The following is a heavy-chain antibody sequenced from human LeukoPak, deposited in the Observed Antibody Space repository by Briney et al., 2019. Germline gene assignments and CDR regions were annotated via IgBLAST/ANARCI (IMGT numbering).Heavy chain of an antibody. CDR1: GYSISSGYY. D-gene: IGHD3-10*01. Sequence: PSETLSLTCTVSGYSISSGYYWGWIRQPPGKGLEWIGSIYHSGGTYYNPSLKSRVTISVDTSKNQFSLKLSSVTAADTAVYYCARVPMVRGVSFDPWGQGTLVTVSS. CDR3: ARVPMVRGVSFDP. CDR2: IYHSGGT. V-gene: IGHV4-38-2*02. J-gene: IGHJ5*02.